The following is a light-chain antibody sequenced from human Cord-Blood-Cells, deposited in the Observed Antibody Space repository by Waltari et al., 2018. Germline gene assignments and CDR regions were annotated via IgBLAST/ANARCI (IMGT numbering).Light chain of an antibody. CDR2: DVS. J-gene: IGLJ1*01. CDR3: CSYAGSYTYV. CDR1: XXXXXXXXY. V-gene: IGLV2-11*01. Sequence: QSALTQPRSVSGSPGQXXXXXXXXTXXXXXXXXYXPWYQPQPGKAPKLMIYDVSQRPSGVPDRFSGSKSGNTASLTISGLQAEDEADYYCCSYAGSYTYVFGTGTKVTVL.